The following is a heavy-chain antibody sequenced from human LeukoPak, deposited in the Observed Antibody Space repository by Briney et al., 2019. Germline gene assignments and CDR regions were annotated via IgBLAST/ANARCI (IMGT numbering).Heavy chain of an antibody. Sequence: GASVKVSCKASGYTFTSYGISWVRQAPGQGLEWMGWINTDTGNPTYAQGFTGRFVFSLDTSVNTAYLQISSLKADDTAVYYCARALRWLQLDYWGQGTLVTVSS. CDR3: ARALRWLQLDY. CDR2: INTDTGNP. CDR1: GYTFTSYG. D-gene: IGHD5-24*01. J-gene: IGHJ4*02. V-gene: IGHV7-4-1*02.